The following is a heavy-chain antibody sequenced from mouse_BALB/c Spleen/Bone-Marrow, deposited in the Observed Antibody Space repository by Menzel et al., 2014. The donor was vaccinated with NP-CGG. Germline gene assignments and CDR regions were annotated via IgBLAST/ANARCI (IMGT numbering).Heavy chain of an antibody. CDR1: GYTFTSNT. D-gene: IGHD1-1*01. V-gene: IGHV1-4*02. Sequence: LQESAGELARPGASVKMSCKASGYTFTSNTIQWVKPRPGQGLEWIGYINPTRGYTDYNQKFKDKTTLTADKSSSTAYMQLSSLTSEDSAVYYCAREATYYAYFDYWGQGTILTVSS. CDR2: INPTRGYT. J-gene: IGHJ2*01. CDR3: AREATYYAYFDY.